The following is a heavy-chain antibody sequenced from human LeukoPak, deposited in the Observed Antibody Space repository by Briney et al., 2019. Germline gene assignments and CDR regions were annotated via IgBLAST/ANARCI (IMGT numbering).Heavy chain of an antibody. CDR3: ARGRVETTTPFNY. Sequence: SETLSLTCAVYGGSFSGYYWSWIRQPPGKGLEWIGEINHSGSTNYNPSLKSRVTISVDTSKNQFSLRLSSVTAADTAVYYCARGRVETTTPFNYWGQGTLVTVSS. D-gene: IGHD1-26*01. J-gene: IGHJ4*02. CDR2: INHSGST. V-gene: IGHV4-34*01. CDR1: GGSFSGYY.